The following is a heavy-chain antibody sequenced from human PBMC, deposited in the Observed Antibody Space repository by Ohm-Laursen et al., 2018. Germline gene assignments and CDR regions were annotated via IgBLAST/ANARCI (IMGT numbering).Heavy chain of an antibody. CDR2: IKQDGTEK. CDR3: ARDPIDINGYNPDY. J-gene: IGHJ4*02. CDR1: GFTFSNFW. D-gene: IGHD1-14*01. V-gene: IGHV3-7*01. Sequence: GSLRLSCAASGFTFSNFWMSWVRQAPGKGLEWVASIKQDGTEKHYVDSMQGRFTISRDNAKNSVYLQMNSLRAEDTAIYYCARDPIDINGYNPDYWGQGTLVTVSS.